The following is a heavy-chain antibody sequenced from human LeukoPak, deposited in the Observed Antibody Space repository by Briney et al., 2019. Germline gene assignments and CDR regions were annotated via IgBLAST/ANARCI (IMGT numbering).Heavy chain of an antibody. CDR2: ISAYNGNT. V-gene: IGHV1-18*01. D-gene: IGHD3-3*01. CDR1: GYTFTSYG. J-gene: IGHJ6*02. Sequence: ASVKVSCKASGYTFTSYGISWVRQAPGQGLEWMGWISAYNGNTNYAQKLQGRVTMTTDTSTSTAYMELRSLRSDDTAVYYCAREEGDFWSGYSLGRGYFDWFHGMDVWGQGTTVTVSS. CDR3: AREEGDFWSGYSLGRGYFDWFHGMDV.